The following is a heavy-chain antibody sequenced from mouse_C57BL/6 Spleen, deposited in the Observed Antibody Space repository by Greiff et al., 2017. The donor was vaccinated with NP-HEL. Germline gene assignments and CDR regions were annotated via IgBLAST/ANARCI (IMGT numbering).Heavy chain of an antibody. CDR1: GYTFTSYG. CDR2: IYPRSGNT. Sequence: VKLQESGAELARPGASVKLSCKASGYTFTSYGISWVKQRTGQGLEWIGEIYPRSGNTYYNEKFKGKATLTADKSSSTAYMELRSLTSEDSAVYFCARKETYYSNYDDYWGQSTTLTVSS. J-gene: IGHJ2*01. CDR3: ARKETYYSNYDDY. V-gene: IGHV1-81*01. D-gene: IGHD2-5*01.